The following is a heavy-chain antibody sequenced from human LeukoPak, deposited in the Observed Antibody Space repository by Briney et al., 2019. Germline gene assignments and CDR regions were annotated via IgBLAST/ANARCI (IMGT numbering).Heavy chain of an antibody. D-gene: IGHD3-10*01. CDR2: ISSSSSTI. V-gene: IGHV3-48*01. CDR3: AKDAGDYFDY. Sequence: GGSLRLSCAASGFTFSSYSMNWVRQAPGKGLEWVSYISSSSSTIYYADSVKGRFTISRDNSKNTLYLQMNSLRAEDTAVYYCAKDAGDYFDYWGQGTLVTVSS. J-gene: IGHJ4*02. CDR1: GFTFSSYS.